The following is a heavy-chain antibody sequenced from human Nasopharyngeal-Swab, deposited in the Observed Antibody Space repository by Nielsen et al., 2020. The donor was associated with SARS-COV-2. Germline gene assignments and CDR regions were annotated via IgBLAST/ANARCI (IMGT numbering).Heavy chain of an antibody. CDR3: AREIVDYDSSGRLGY. CDR2: IIPIFGTA. D-gene: IGHD3-22*01. Sequence: SVKVSCKASGGTFSSYAISWVRQAPGQGLEWMGGIIPIFGTANYAQKFQGRVTITADESTSTAYMELSSLRSEDTAVYYCAREIVDYDSSGRLGYWGQGTLVTVSS. CDR1: GGTFSSYA. V-gene: IGHV1-69*13. J-gene: IGHJ4*02.